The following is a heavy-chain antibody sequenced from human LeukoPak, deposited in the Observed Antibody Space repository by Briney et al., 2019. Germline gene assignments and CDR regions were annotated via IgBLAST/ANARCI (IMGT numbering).Heavy chain of an antibody. CDR3: ARVRTGWGRPEHFDY. CDR2: IIPIFGTA. J-gene: IGHJ4*02. V-gene: IGHV1-69*06. Sequence: GASVKVSCKASGGTFSSYAISWVRQAPGQGLEWMGGIIPIFGTANYAQKFQGRVTITADKSTSTAYMELSSLRSEDTAVYYCARVRTGWGRPEHFDYWGQGTLVTVSS. CDR1: GGTFSSYA. D-gene: IGHD3-16*01.